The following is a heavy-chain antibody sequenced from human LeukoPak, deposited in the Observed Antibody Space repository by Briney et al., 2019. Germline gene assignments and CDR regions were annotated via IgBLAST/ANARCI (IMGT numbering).Heavy chain of an antibody. CDR3: ATTDYGEGAFDY. V-gene: IGHV1-46*01. D-gene: IGHD4-17*01. CDR1: GYTFTSYY. Sequence: GASVKVSCKASGYTFTSYYMHWVRQAPGQGLEWMGIINPSGGSTSYAQKFHGRVTMTRDTSTSTVYMELSSLRSEDTAVYYCATTDYGEGAFDYWGQGTLVTVSS. CDR2: INPSGGST. J-gene: IGHJ4*02.